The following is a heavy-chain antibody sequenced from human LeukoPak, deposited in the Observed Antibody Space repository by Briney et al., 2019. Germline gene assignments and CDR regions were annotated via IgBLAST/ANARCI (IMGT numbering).Heavy chain of an antibody. CDR1: GYTFASFG. CDR2: ISAYNGDT. CDR3: ARIDLWFGELIDY. Sequence: GASVKVSCKASGYTFASFGLSWVRQAPGQGLELVGWISAYNGDTNYAQNLQGRVTMTTDTSTSTAYKELRSLRSDDTAVYYCARIDLWFGELIDYWGQGTLVTVSS. V-gene: IGHV1-18*01. J-gene: IGHJ4*02. D-gene: IGHD3-10*01.